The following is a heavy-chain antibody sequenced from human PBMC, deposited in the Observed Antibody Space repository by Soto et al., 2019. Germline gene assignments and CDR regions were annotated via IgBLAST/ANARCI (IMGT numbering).Heavy chain of an antibody. J-gene: IGHJ4*02. CDR1: GGSISSEQY. V-gene: IGHV4-4*02. Sequence: QMQLQESGPGLVKASETLSLTCAVSGGSISSEQYWTWVRQPPGKGLEWIGDIHHSGSTNNNPSLRSRLIMSVDTSKNQFSLNLNSVTAADTAVYYCARSFGWYAIDQWGQGTLVTVSS. D-gene: IGHD6-19*01. CDR3: ARSFGWYAIDQ. CDR2: IHHSGST.